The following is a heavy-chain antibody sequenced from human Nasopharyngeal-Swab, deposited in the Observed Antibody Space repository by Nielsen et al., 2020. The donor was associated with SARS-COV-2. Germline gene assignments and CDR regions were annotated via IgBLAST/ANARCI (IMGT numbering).Heavy chain of an antibody. J-gene: IGHJ3*02. CDR1: GYRFSNYW. CDR2: VDPSDSYT. CDR3: ARQYQNYFGSGDYHGAFDI. D-gene: IGHD3-10*01. V-gene: IGHV5-10-1*01. Sequence: GESLKIPCEGSGYRFSNYWISWVRQVPGKGLEWMGKVDPSDSYTDYSPSLRGHVTISVDRSISTAYLQWSSLKASDTAMYYCARQYQNYFGSGDYHGAFDIWGQGTMVTVSS.